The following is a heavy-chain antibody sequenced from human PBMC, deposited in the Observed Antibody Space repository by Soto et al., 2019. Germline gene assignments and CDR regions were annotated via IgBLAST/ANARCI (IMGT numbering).Heavy chain of an antibody. Sequence: SETLSLTCTVSGRSISSGGYYWSWIRQHPGKGLEWIGYIYYSGSTYYNPSLKSRVTISVDTSKNQFSLKLSSVTAADTAVYYCARDGAAAGFDAFDIWGQGTMVTVSS. D-gene: IGHD6-13*01. CDR3: ARDGAAAGFDAFDI. CDR2: IYYSGST. CDR1: GRSISSGGYY. J-gene: IGHJ3*02. V-gene: IGHV4-31*03.